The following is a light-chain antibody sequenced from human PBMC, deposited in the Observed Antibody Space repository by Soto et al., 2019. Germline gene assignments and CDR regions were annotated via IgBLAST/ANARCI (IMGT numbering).Light chain of an antibody. V-gene: IGKV3-20*01. CDR2: GAS. CDR3: QQPET. J-gene: IGKJ1*01. CDR1: QSVSSSY. Sequence: EIVLTQSPGTLSLSPGERATLSCRASQSVSSSYLAWYQQKPGQAPRLLIYGASSRATGIPDRFSGSGSGTDFTLTISRLEPEDFAVYYCQQPETFGQGTKVDI.